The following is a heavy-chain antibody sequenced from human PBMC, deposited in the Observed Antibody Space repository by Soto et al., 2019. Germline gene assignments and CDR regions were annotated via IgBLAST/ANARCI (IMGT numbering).Heavy chain of an antibody. CDR2: IKQDGSEK. CDR3: ARDISTDFWRGGYFDY. CDR1: GFTFSSYW. D-gene: IGHD3-3*01. V-gene: IGHV3-7*05. Sequence: GGSLRLSCAASGFTFSSYWMSWVRQAPGKGLEWVANIKQDGSEKYYVDSVKGRFTISRDNAKNSLYLQMNSLRAEDTAVYYCARDISTDFWRGGYFDYWGQGTLVTVSS. J-gene: IGHJ4*02.